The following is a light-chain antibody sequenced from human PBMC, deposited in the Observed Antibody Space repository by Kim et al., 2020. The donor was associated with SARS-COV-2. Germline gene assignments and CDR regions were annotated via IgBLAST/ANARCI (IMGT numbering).Light chain of an antibody. J-gene: IGKJ2*01. Sequence: SASVGDRVTIPCLSSQDISNFLAWFQQKPGKGPNRLFYAGSSEQSGVPSRFSGSGSGTEYSLPISSLQPEHFATYYCLQHKSYPYSLGQGPKLEI. CDR1: QDISNF. CDR2: AGS. V-gene: IGKV1-17*03. CDR3: LQHKSYPYS.